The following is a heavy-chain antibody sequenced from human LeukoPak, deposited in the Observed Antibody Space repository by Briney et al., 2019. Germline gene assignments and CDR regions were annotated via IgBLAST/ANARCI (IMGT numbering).Heavy chain of an antibody. Sequence: GASVKVSCKASGYTFTSNAMHWVRQAPGQRPEWMGLINTGNGNTKYSQKFQGRVTISRDTCANTAYMEVSSLRSEDTAVYYCARGAAEGLDRWGQGTLVTVSS. D-gene: IGHD6-13*01. V-gene: IGHV1-3*04. CDR3: ARGAAEGLDR. J-gene: IGHJ5*02. CDR1: GYTFTSNA. CDR2: INTGNGNT.